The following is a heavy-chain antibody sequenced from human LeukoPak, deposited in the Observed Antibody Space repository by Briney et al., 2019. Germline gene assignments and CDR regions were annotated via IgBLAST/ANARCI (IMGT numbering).Heavy chain of an antibody. CDR1: GGSISSDNYQ. CDR3: ARYGSGSTWFDP. V-gene: IGHV4-30-4*01. CDR2: INYSGST. J-gene: IGHJ5*02. Sequence: SETLSLTYTVSGGSISSDNYQWSWIRQPPGKGLEWIGYINYSGSTYYNPSLKSRVTIAVHTSKNQFFLKLSSVTAADTAVYYCARYGSGSTWFDPWGQGTLVTVSS. D-gene: IGHD3-10*01.